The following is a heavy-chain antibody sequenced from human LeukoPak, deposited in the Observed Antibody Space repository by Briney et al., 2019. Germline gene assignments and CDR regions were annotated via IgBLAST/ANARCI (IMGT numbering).Heavy chain of an antibody. CDR2: INPNSGGT. CDR1: GYTFTGFH. D-gene: IGHD5-18*01. J-gene: IGHJ3*02. Sequence: ASVKVSCKASGYTFTGFHMHWVRQAPGQGLGWMGWINPNSGGTNYAQKFQGRVTMSRDTSISTAYMELTRLKSDDTAVYYCAVYSYGTSAFGIWGQGTMVTVSS. V-gene: IGHV1-2*02. CDR3: AVYSYGTSAFGI.